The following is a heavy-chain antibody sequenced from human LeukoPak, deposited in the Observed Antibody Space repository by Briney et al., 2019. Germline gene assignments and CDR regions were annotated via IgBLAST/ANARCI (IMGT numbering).Heavy chain of an antibody. CDR3: ASSSESRGNWFDP. J-gene: IGHJ5*02. V-gene: IGHV1-69*13. CDR2: IIPMLGTP. D-gene: IGHD3-10*01. CDR1: GGTFSTFV. Sequence: SVKVSCKTSGGTFSTFVLSWVRQAPGQGLEWMGGIIPMLGTPNYAQKFQDRVTITADESTSTAYMELSSLRSEDTAVYYCASSSESRGNWFDPWGQGTLVTVSS.